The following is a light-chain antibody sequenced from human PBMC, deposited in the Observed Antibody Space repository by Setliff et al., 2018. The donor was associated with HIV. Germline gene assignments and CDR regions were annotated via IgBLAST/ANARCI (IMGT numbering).Light chain of an antibody. CDR2: QAT. CDR3: CSNTGSNTYV. V-gene: IGLV2-23*01. CDR1: SSDVGRYNL. Sequence: QSVLTQPASVSGSPGRSITISCTGTSSDVGRYNLVSWYQQHPGKAPKLMIYQATKRPSGVSNRFSGSKSGNTASLTISGLQAEDEADYYCCSNTGSNTYVFGTGTKVTVL. J-gene: IGLJ1*01.